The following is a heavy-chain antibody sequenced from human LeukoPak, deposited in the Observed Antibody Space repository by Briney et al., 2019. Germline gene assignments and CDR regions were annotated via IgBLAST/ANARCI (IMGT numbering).Heavy chain of an antibody. V-gene: IGHV4-30-4*08. CDR2: IYYSGST. CDR3: ASQRRWWELLSAFDI. CDR1: GGSISSGDYY. Sequence: SETLSLTCTVSGGSISSGDYYWRWIRQPPGKGLEWIGYIYYSGSTYYNPSLKSRVTISVDTSKNQFSLKLSSVTAADTAVYYCASQRRWWELLSAFDIWGQGTMVTVSS. J-gene: IGHJ3*02. D-gene: IGHD1-26*01.